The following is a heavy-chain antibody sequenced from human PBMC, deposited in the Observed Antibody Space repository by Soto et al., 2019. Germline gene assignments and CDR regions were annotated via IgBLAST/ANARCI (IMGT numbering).Heavy chain of an antibody. CDR3: SRSQGSSTSLEIYYYYYYGMDV. CDR1: GGTFSSYA. D-gene: IGHD2-2*01. Sequence: QVQLVQSGAEVKKPGSSVKVSCKASGGTFSSYAISWVRQAPGQGLEWMGGIIPISGTANYAQKFQGRVTITADESTSTVYMELSSLRPEDTAVYFCSRSQGSSTSLEIYYYYYYGMDVWGQGTTVTVSS. V-gene: IGHV1-69*01. J-gene: IGHJ6*02. CDR2: IIPISGTA.